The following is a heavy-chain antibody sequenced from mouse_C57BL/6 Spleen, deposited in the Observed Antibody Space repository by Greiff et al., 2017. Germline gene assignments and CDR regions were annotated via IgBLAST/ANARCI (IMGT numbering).Heavy chain of an antibody. CDR1: GYTFTSYW. V-gene: IGHV1-59*01. J-gene: IGHJ2*01. CDR2: IDPSDSYT. D-gene: IGHD2-3*01. Sequence: QVQLQQPGAELVRPGTSVKLSCKASGYTFTSYWMHWVKQRPGQGLEWIGVIDPSDSYTNYNQKFKGKATLTVDTSSSTAYMQLSSLTSEDSAVYYCARKGIYDGYLYYFDYWGQGTTLTVSS. CDR3: ARKGIYDGYLYYFDY.